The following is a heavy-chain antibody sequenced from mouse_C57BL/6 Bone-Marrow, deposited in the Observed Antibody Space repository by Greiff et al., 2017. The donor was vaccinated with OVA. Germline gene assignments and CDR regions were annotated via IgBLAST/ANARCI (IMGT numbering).Heavy chain of an antibody. V-gene: IGHV5-12*01. D-gene: IGHD2-4*01. CDR2: ISNGGGST. CDR1: GFTFSDYY. Sequence: EVQGVESGGGLVQPGGSLKLSCAASGFTFSDYYMYWVRQTPEKRLEWVAYISNGGGSTYYPDTVKGRFTISRDNAKNTLYLQMSRLKSEDTAMYYCAREAIYYDYSFAYWGQGTLVTVSA. J-gene: IGHJ3*01. CDR3: AREAIYYDYSFAY.